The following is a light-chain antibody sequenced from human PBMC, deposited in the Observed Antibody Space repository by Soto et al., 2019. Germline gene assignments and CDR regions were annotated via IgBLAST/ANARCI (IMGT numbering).Light chain of an antibody. V-gene: IGLV2-8*01. CDR3: SSYGGSNTVV. Sequence: QSALTQPPSASGSXXQSVTXSCTGSSSDVGGYNYVSWYQQHPGKAPKLMIYEVSKRPSGVPDRLSGSKSGNTASLTVSGLQAEDEADYYCSSYGGSNTVVFGGGTKLTVL. CDR1: SSDVGGYNY. CDR2: EVS. J-gene: IGLJ2*01.